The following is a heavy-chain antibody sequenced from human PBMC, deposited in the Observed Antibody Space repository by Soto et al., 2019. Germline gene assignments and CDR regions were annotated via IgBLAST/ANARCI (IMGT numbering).Heavy chain of an antibody. CDR2: IYPGDSDT. CDR3: AKTDGYEVEY. V-gene: IGHV5-51*01. J-gene: IGHJ4*02. Sequence: GESLKISCKGSGYSFVSYWIAWVRQMPGRGLEWMGSIYPGDSDTTYSPSIQGQVTISADKSSTTVYLQWNTLRASDTAMYYCAKTDGYEVEYWGQGTQVTVSS. CDR1: GYSFVSYW. D-gene: IGHD5-18*01.